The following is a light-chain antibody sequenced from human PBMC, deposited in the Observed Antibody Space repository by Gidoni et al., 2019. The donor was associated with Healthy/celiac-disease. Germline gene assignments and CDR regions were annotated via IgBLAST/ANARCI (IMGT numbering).Light chain of an antibody. J-gene: IGKJ2*01. CDR1: QSTSSW. Sequence: DIQMTQSPSTLSASVGDRVTLTCRASQSTSSWLAWYQQKPGKAPKLLIYKASSLESGVPSRFSGSGSGTEFTLTISSLQPDDFATYYCQQYYSYLYTFGQGTKLEIK. CDR3: QQYYSYLYT. CDR2: KAS. V-gene: IGKV1-5*03.